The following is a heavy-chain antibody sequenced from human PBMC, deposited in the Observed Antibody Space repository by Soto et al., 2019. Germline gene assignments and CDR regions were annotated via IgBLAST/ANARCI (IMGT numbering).Heavy chain of an antibody. V-gene: IGHV1-69*01. CDR1: GGTFSSYA. D-gene: IGHD5-18*01. CDR3: ARTGVDTAMVTEHWFDP. CDR2: IIPIFGTA. Sequence: QVQLVQSGAEVKKPGSSVKVSCKASGGTFSSYAISWVRQAPGQGLEWMGGIIPIFGTANYAQKFQGRVTITADESTRTAYMELSSLRSENTAVYYCARTGVDTAMVTEHWFDPWGQGTLVTVSS. J-gene: IGHJ5*02.